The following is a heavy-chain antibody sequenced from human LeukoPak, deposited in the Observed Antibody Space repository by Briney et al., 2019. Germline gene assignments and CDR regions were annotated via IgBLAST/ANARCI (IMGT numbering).Heavy chain of an antibody. J-gene: IGHJ3*02. CDR3: ASSPGIHYYDSSGYYPDAFDI. Sequence: SQTLSLTCTVSGGSISSGDYYWSWIRQPPGKGLEWIGYIYYSGSTYYNPSLKSRVTISVDTSKNQFSLKLSSVTAADTAVYYCASSPGIHYYDSSGYYPDAFDIWGQGTMVTVSS. D-gene: IGHD3-22*01. V-gene: IGHV4-30-4*01. CDR2: IYYSGST. CDR1: GGSISSGDYY.